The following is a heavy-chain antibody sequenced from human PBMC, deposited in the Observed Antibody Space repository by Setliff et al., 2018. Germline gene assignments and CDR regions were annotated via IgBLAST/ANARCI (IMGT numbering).Heavy chain of an antibody. V-gene: IGHV4-4*07. D-gene: IGHD6-13*01. J-gene: IGHJ4*02. CDR3: ARENIAAED. CDR2: IYSRGNT. CDR1: GGSIGSYY. Sequence: SETLSLTCTVSGGSIGSYYWTWIRHSAGKGLEWIGRIYSRGNTNYNPSLKSRVTLSVDTSKNPFSLKMTSMTAADTAIYYCARENIAAEDWGQGTLVTVSS.